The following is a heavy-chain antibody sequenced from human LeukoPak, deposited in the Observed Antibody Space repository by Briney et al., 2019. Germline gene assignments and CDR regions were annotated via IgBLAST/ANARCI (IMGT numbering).Heavy chain of an antibody. D-gene: IGHD6-13*01. CDR1: GFTFSSYA. J-gene: IGHJ4*02. CDR2: ISGSGDST. V-gene: IGHV3-23*01. Sequence: GGSLRLSCAASGFTFSSYAMSWVRQAPGKGLEWVSAISGSGDSTYYADSVKGRFTISRDNSKNTLYLQMNSLRAEDTAVYYCAKDSGFAAYEQQLLCFDYWGQGTLVTVSS. CDR3: AKDSGFAAYEQQLLCFDY.